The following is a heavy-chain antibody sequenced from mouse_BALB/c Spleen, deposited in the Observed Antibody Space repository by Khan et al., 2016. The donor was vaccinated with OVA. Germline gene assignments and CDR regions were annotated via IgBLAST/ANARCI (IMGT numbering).Heavy chain of an antibody. CDR2: INPSSGYT. J-gene: IGHJ3*01. D-gene: IGHD2-14*01. CDR1: GYTFTSYT. V-gene: IGHV1-4*01. CDR3: ARDGAYYRNDGWFAY. Sequence: VELVESGAELARPGASVKMSCKASGYTFTSYTIHWIKQRPGQGLEWIGYINPSSGYTNYNQKFKDKATLTADKSSTTAYMQLSSLTSDDSSVYYCARDGAYYRNDGWFAYWGQGTLVIVSA.